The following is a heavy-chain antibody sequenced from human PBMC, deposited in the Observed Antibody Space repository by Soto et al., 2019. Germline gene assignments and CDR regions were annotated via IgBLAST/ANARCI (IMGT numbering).Heavy chain of an antibody. V-gene: IGHV3-7*05. CDR1: GFTFTNDG. D-gene: IGHD3-10*01. Sequence: PGGSLRLSCGASGFTFTNDGVPWVRQAPGKGLEWVAHIDQGGGEKYYVDSVKGRFTISRDNAKNSLYLQMNSLRAEDTALYDCARGGNWFDPWGQGTLVTVSS. J-gene: IGHJ5*02. CDR3: ARGGNWFDP. CDR2: IDQGGGEK.